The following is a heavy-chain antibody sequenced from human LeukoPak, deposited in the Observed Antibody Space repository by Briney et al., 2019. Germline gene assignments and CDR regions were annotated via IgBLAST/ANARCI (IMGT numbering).Heavy chain of an antibody. J-gene: IGHJ4*02. V-gene: IGHV4-39*01. CDR2: IHYSGST. D-gene: IGHD6-13*01. CDR3: ARKGTIAPTGASHFDY. CDR1: GGSISSSISTYY. Sequence: SETLSLTCTVSGGSISSSISTYYWGWIRQPPGKGLEWIGSIHYSGSTYYNPSLKSRVTISVDTSKNQFSVKLSSVTAADTAVYYCARKGTIAPTGASHFDYWGQGTLVTVSS.